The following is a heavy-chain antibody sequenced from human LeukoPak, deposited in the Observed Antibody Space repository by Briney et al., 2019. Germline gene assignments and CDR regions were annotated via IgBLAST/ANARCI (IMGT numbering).Heavy chain of an antibody. CDR2: IIPIFGTA. D-gene: IGHD3-22*01. J-gene: IGHJ3*02. V-gene: IGHV1-69*13. CDR1: GYTFTSYG. Sequence: GASVKVSCKASGYTFTSYGISWVRQAPGQGLEWMGGIIPIFGTANYAQKFQGRVTITADESTSTAYMELSSLRSEDTAVYYCACTDYDSSGYSPDDAFDIWGQGTMVTVSS. CDR3: ACTDYDSSGYSPDDAFDI.